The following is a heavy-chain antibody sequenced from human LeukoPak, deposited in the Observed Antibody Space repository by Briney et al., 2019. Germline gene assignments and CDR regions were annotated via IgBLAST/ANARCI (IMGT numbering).Heavy chain of an antibody. D-gene: IGHD3-3*01. CDR1: GGSFSGYY. CDR3: ARTYYDFWSGYYYFDY. Sequence: SSETLSLTCAVYGGSFSGYYWSWIRQPPGKGLEWIGEINHSGSTNYNPSLKSRVTISVDTSKNQFSLKLSSVTAADTAVYYCARTYYDFWSGYYYFDYWGQGTLVTVSS. CDR2: INHSGST. V-gene: IGHV4-34*01. J-gene: IGHJ4*02.